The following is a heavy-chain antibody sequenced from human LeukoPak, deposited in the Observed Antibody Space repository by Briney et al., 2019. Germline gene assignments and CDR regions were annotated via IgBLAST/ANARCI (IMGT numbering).Heavy chain of an antibody. D-gene: IGHD3-3*01. CDR2: IWYDGSNK. CDR1: GFTFSSYG. Sequence: GGSLRLSCAASGFTFSSYGMHWVRQAPGKGLEWVAVIWYDGSNKYYADSVKGRFTISRDNSKNTLYLQMNSLRAEDTAVYYCAIKRITIFGVVIKGNYWGQGTLVTVFS. CDR3: AIKRITIFGVVIKGNY. V-gene: IGHV3-33*01. J-gene: IGHJ4*02.